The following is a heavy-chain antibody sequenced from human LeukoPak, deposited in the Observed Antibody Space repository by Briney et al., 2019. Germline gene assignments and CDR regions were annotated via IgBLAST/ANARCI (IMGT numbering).Heavy chain of an antibody. Sequence: GGSPRLSCAASGFTFDDYAMHWVRQAPGKGLEWVSGISWNSGSIGYADSVKGRFTISRDNAKNSLYLQMNSLRAEDMALYYCAKSYSSSWYAEYFQHWGQGTLVTVSS. CDR2: ISWNSGSI. CDR3: AKSYSSSWYAEYFQH. D-gene: IGHD6-13*01. V-gene: IGHV3-9*03. J-gene: IGHJ1*01. CDR1: GFTFDDYA.